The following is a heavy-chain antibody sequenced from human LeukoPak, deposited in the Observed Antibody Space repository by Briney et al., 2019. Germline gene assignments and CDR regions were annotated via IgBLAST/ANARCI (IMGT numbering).Heavy chain of an antibody. D-gene: IGHD1-26*01. CDR2: VDPEDGET. Sequence: ASVKVSCKASGYTFTDYYMHWVQQAPGKGLEWMGRVDPEDGETIYAEKFQGRVTITADTSTDTACMELSSLRSEDTAVYYCATDLWREWELQGLDYWGQGTLVTVSS. V-gene: IGHV1-69-2*01. CDR3: ATDLWREWELQGLDY. CDR1: GYTFTDYY. J-gene: IGHJ4*02.